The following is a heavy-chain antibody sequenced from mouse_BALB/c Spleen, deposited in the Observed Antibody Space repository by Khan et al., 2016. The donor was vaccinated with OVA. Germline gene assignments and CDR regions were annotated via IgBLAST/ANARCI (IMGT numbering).Heavy chain of an antibody. CDR2: INPSTGYT. D-gene: IGHD1-1*01. J-gene: IGHJ2*01. CDR1: SYTFINYW. CDR3: ARRGLRWDFDY. Sequence: VELVESGAELAKPGASVKMSCKASSYTFINYWILWVKQRPGQGLEWIGYINPSTGYTEYNQNFKDKATLTADKSSSTAYMQLSSLTSEDSAVYYCARRGLRWDFDYWGQGTTLTVSS. V-gene: IGHV1-7*01.